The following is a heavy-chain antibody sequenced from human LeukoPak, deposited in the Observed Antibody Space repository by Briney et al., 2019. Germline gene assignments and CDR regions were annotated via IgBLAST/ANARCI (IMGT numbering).Heavy chain of an antibody. CDR1: GGSFSGYY. J-gene: IGHJ4*02. V-gene: IGHV4-34*01. CDR3: ARREGYNFDY. D-gene: IGHD5-24*01. Sequence: SETLSLTCAVYGGSFSGYYWSWIRQPPGKGLEWIGEINHSGSTNYNPSLKSRVTISVDTSKNQFSLKLSSVTAADTAVYYCARREGYNFDYWGQGTLVTVSS. CDR2: INHSGST.